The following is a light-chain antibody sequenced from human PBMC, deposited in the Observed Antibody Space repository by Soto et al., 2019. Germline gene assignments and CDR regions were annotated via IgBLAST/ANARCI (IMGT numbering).Light chain of an antibody. J-gene: IGKJ3*01. Sequence: DIKMTQSPSSLSASVGDRVTLTCRASQGIGNYLAWYQQRPGKAPRRLIYGASTLQSGVPSRFSGSGSGADFTPTISSLQPEDVGTYYCQKHDTAPFSFGPGTKVDLK. V-gene: IGKV1-27*01. CDR1: QGIGNY. CDR3: QKHDTAPFS. CDR2: GAS.